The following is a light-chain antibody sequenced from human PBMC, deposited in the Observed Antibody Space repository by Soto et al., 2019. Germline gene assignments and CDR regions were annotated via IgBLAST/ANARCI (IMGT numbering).Light chain of an antibody. CDR1: QSVGSN. Sequence: EIVMTQSPATLSVSPGERATLSCRASQSVGSNLAWYQQKPDQAPRLLIYGASTRATGIPARFSGSGSGTEFTLTISSLQSEDFAVYYCQQYNNWPYTFGQGTKLEIK. CDR2: GAS. CDR3: QQYNNWPYT. V-gene: IGKV3-15*01. J-gene: IGKJ2*01.